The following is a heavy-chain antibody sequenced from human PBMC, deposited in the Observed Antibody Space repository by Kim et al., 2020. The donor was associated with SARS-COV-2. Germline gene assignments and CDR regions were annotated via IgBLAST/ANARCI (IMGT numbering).Heavy chain of an antibody. V-gene: IGHV1-8*01. CDR3: AREPSEVANFDY. CDR2: MNPNSGNT. D-gene: IGHD5-12*01. CDR1: GYTFTSYD. J-gene: IGHJ4*02. Sequence: ASVKVSCKASGYTFTSYDINWVRQATGQGLEWMGWMNPNSGNTGYAQKFQGRVTMTRNTSISTAYMELSSLRSEDTAVYYCAREPSEVANFDYWGQGTLVTVSS.